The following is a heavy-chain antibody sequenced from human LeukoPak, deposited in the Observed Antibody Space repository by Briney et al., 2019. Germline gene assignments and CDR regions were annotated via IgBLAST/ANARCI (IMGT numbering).Heavy chain of an antibody. Sequence: GGSLRLSSAACGFIFSNYAMGGARDAPGTGRQRVSAVVRRDRSTKSADPGKGRYTISRDNSKNTLYLQPNRLRAEDTAVYYCAKWGDYDILTGYYDSDYWGQGTLVTVSS. CDR3: AKWGDYDILTGYYDSDY. J-gene: IGHJ4*02. CDR1: GFIFSNYA. D-gene: IGHD3-9*01. V-gene: IGHV3-23*05. CDR2: VVRRDRST.